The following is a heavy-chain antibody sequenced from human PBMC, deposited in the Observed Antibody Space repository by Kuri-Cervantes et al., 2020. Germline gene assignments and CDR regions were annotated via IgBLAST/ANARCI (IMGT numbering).Heavy chain of an antibody. Sequence: GESLKISCAASGFTFSSYAMHWVRQAPGKGLEWVAVISYDGSNKYYADSVKGRFTISRDNSKNTLYLQMNSLRAEDTAVYYCAKGASLDFWGQGTLVNGAS. CDR3: AKGASLDF. CDR2: ISYDGSNK. D-gene: IGHD3-3*01. V-gene: IGHV3-30-3*01. J-gene: IGHJ4*02. CDR1: GFTFSSYA.